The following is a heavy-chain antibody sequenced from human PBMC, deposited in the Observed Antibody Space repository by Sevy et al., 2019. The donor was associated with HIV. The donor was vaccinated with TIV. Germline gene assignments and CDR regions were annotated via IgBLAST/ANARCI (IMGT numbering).Heavy chain of an antibody. CDR2: IYYSGST. V-gene: IGHV4-61*01. CDR3: ASTYCGGDCYPYYYYGMDV. Sequence: SETLSLTCTVSGGSVSSGSYYWSWIRQPPGKGLEWIGYIYYSGSTNYNPSLKSRVTISVDTSKNQFSLKLSSVTAADTAMYYCASTYCGGDCYPYYYYGMDVWGQGTTVTVSS. J-gene: IGHJ6*02. CDR1: GGSVSSGSYY. D-gene: IGHD2-21*01.